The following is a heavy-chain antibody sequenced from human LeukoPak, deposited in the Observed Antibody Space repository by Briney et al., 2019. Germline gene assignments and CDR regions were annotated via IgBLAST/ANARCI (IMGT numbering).Heavy chain of an antibody. CDR3: ARVPSGWYVPYFDY. J-gene: IGHJ4*02. V-gene: IGHV3-11*01. Sequence: GGSLRLSCAASGFTFSDYYMSWIRQAPGKGLEWVSYISSSGSTIYYADSVKGRFTISRDNAKNSLYLQMNSLRAEDTAVYCCARVPSGWYVPYFDYWGQGTLVTVSS. CDR2: ISSSGSTI. D-gene: IGHD6-19*01. CDR1: GFTFSDYY.